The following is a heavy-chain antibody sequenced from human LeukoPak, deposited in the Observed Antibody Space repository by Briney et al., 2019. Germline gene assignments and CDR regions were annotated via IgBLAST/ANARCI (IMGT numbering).Heavy chain of an antibody. V-gene: IGHV3-30*18. CDR1: GFTFSSYA. Sequence: GGSLRLSCAASGFTFSSYAMSWVRQAPGKGLEWVAVISYDGSNKYYADSVKGRFTISRDNSKNTLYLQMNSLRAEDTAVYYCAKEVRQWLVRWFDPWGQGTLVTVSS. D-gene: IGHD6-19*01. CDR3: AKEVRQWLVRWFDP. J-gene: IGHJ5*02. CDR2: ISYDGSNK.